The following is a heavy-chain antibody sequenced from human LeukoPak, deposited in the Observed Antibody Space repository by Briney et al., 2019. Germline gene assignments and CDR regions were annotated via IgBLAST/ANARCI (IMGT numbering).Heavy chain of an antibody. J-gene: IGHJ3*02. CDR1: GYTFTSYD. CDR3: AAGVDTALQDAFDI. D-gene: IGHD5-18*01. Sequence: GASVKVSCKASGYTFTSYDINWVRQATGQGLEWMGWMNPNSGNTGYAQKFQGRVTMTRNTSISTAYMELSSLRSEDTAVYYCAAGVDTALQDAFDIWGQGTMVTVSS. CDR2: MNPNSGNT. V-gene: IGHV1-8*01.